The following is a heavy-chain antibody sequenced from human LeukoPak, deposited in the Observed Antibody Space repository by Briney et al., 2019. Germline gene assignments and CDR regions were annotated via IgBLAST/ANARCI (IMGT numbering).Heavy chain of an antibody. CDR3: ARVRDGYNIVDY. D-gene: IGHD5-24*01. V-gene: IGHV4-39*07. Sequence: SETLSLTCTVSGGSIRSSYYYWGWIRQPPGKGLEWIGSIYDSGSTNYNPSLKSRVTISVDTSKNQFSLKLSSVTAADTAVYYCARVRDGYNIVDYWGQGTLVTVSS. CDR2: IYDSGST. CDR1: GGSIRSSYYY. J-gene: IGHJ4*02.